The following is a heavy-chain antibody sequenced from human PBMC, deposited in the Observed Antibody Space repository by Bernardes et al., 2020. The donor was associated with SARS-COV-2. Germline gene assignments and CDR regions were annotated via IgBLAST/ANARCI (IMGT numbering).Heavy chain of an antibody. Sequence: GSLRLSCAASGFTFSSYSMNWVRQAPGKGLEWVSSISSSSYIYYADSVQGRFTISRDNANNSLYLQMNSLRAEDTAVYYCARWNTYFYGSGSYWGQGTLVTVSS. V-gene: IGHV3-21*01. CDR1: GFTFSSYS. J-gene: IGHJ4*02. CDR2: ISSSSYI. CDR3: ARWNTYFYGSGSY. D-gene: IGHD3-10*01.